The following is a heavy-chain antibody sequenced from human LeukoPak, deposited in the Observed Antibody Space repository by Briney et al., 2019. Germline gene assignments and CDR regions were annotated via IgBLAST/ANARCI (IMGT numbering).Heavy chain of an antibody. J-gene: IGHJ4*02. CDR2: TYWNAEK. CDR1: GGSISNYY. V-gene: IGHV2-5*01. CDR3: AHRYGGYFDY. Sequence: TLSLTCTVSGGSISNYYWSWIRQPPGKALEWLALTYWNAEKHCTPSLKSRLTITKDTSKNQVVLTMTNMDPVDTATYYCAHRYGGYFDYWGQGTLVTVSS. D-gene: IGHD3-16*01.